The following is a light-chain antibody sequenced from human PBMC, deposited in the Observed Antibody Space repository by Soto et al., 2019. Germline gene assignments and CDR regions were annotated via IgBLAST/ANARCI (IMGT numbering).Light chain of an antibody. V-gene: IGKV1-5*03. CDR2: KAS. Sequence: DVQMTQSPSTLSASVGDRVTITCRASQSISGWLAWYQQRPGTAPKLMIYKASTLETGVPSRFSGSGSGTEFTLTINNLQPDDFATYYCQQYAGYSRKFGQGTKVEIK. CDR1: QSISGW. CDR3: QQYAGYSRK. J-gene: IGKJ1*01.